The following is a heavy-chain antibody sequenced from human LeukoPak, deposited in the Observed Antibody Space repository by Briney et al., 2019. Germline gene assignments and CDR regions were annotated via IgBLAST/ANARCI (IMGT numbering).Heavy chain of an antibody. CDR1: GYSFTSYW. V-gene: IGHV5-51*01. J-gene: IGHJ4*02. Sequence: GESLKISCKGSGYSFTSYWIGWVRQMPGKGLEWMGIIYPGDSDTRYSPSFQGQVTISADKSISTACLQWSSLKASDTAMYYCARSPSGYYDSSGYYYYWGQGTLVTVSS. CDR2: IYPGDSDT. D-gene: IGHD3-22*01. CDR3: ARSPSGYYDSSGYYYY.